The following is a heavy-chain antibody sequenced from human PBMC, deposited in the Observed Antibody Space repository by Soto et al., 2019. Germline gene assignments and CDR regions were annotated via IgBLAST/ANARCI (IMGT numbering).Heavy chain of an antibody. J-gene: IGHJ5*02. D-gene: IGHD3-22*01. CDR2: IIPIFGTA. CDR1: GGTFSSYA. Sequence: SVKVSCKASGGTFSSYAISWVRQAPGQGLEWMGGIIPIFGTANYAQKFQGRVTITADESTSTAYMELSSLRSEDTAVYYCARDYYDRSKNLFDPWGQGTLVTVSS. CDR3: ARDYYDRSKNLFDP. V-gene: IGHV1-69*13.